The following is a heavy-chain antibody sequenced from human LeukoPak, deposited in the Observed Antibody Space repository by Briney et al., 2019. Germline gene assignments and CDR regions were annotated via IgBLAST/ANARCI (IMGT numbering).Heavy chain of an antibody. Sequence: GESLKISCKGSGFSFTSYWIGWVRQMPGKGLEWMGIIYPGDSDTRYSPSFQGQVTISADKSISTAYLQWSSLKASDTAMYYCARRVVPPQWRFDPWGQGTLVTVSS. D-gene: IGHD2-2*01. CDR3: ARRVVPPQWRFDP. J-gene: IGHJ5*02. CDR1: GFSFTSYW. V-gene: IGHV5-51*01. CDR2: IYPGDSDT.